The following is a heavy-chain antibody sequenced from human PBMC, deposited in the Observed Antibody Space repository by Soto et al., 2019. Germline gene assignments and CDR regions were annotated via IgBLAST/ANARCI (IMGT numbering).Heavy chain of an antibody. CDR3: ARIYGRNSAGGIY. V-gene: IGHV4-31*03. CDR2: IYFTGST. CDR1: GGSISSGGYY. Sequence: QVQLQESGPGLVMPSQTLSLTCTVSGGSISSGGYYWSWIRQHPGKGLEWIGYIYFTGSTYYSPSLKSRLSISIHTSTNQFSLRLSSVTAADTAVYFCARIYGRNSAGGIYWGQGTLVTVSS. D-gene: IGHD3-10*01. J-gene: IGHJ4*02.